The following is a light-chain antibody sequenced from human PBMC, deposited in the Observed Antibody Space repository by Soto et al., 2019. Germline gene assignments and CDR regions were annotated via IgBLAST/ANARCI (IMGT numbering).Light chain of an antibody. CDR3: QQYYSTPPYT. CDR2: WAS. J-gene: IGKJ2*01. CDR1: QSVLYNSNNKNS. V-gene: IGKV4-1*01. Sequence: DIVMTQSPDSLAVSLGERAIISCKSSQSVLYNSNNKNSLAWYQQKPGQSPKLLIYWASTRESGVPDRFSGSGSGTDFTLTISSLQAEDVAVYYCQQYYSTPPYTFGQGTKLEIK.